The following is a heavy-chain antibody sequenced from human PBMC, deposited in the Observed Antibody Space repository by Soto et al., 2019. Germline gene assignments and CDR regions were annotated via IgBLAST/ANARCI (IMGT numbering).Heavy chain of an antibody. CDR2: INPNSGGT. Sequence: ASVKVSCKASGYTFTGYYMHWVRQAPGQGLEWMGWINPNSGGTNYAQKFQGRVTMTRDTSISTAYMELSRLRSDDTAVYYCARIGYYDYVWGSYRTGQEYYFDYWGQGTLVTVSS. CDR3: ARIGYYDYVWGSYRTGQEYYFDY. D-gene: IGHD3-16*02. V-gene: IGHV1-2*02. CDR1: GYTFTGYY. J-gene: IGHJ4*02.